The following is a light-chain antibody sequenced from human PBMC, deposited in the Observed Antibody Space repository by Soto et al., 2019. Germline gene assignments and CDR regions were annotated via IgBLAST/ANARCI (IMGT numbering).Light chain of an antibody. CDR1: QDINNY. Sequence: DIQMTQSPSSLSTSVGDRVTITCQARQDINNYLNWYQQKPGKAPKLLIYDASNLEIGVPSKFSGSGSGTDFTFTISSLQPEDIATYYCQHYDNIALTFGGGTKVEIK. CDR3: QHYDNIALT. CDR2: DAS. V-gene: IGKV1-33*01. J-gene: IGKJ4*01.